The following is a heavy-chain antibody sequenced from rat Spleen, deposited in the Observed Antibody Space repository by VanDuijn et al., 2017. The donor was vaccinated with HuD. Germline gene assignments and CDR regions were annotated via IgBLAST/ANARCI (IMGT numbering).Heavy chain of an antibody. Sequence: EVQLVESGGGLVQPGRSMKLSCAASGFTFSDYYMAWVRQAPKKGLEWVASISYEGSSTYYGDSVKGRFTISRDNAKSTLYLQMNSLRSEDTATYYCARHILRISLFDYWGQGVMVTVSS. D-gene: IGHD1-6*01. J-gene: IGHJ2*01. CDR2: ISYEGSST. CDR1: GFTFSDYY. V-gene: IGHV5-22*01. CDR3: ARHILRISLFDY.